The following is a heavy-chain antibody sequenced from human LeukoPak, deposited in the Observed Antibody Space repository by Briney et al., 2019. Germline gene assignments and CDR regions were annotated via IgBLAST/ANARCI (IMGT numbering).Heavy chain of an antibody. CDR1: GFTFSGSA. Sequence: GGSLRLSCAASGFTFSGSAMHWVRQASGKGLEWVGRIRSKANSYATAYAASVKGRFTISRDDSKNTAYLQMNSLKTEDTAVYYCTNLIVGATGLVDYWGQGTLVTVSS. CDR2: IRSKANSYAT. CDR3: TNLIVGATGLVDY. J-gene: IGHJ4*02. D-gene: IGHD1-26*01. V-gene: IGHV3-73*01.